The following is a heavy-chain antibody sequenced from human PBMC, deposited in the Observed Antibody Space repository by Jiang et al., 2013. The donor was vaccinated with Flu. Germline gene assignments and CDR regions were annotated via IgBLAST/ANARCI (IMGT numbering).Heavy chain of an antibody. J-gene: IGHJ6*04. CDR2: IYYSGST. V-gene: IGHV4-59*01. Sequence: GSGLVKPSESLSVTCTVSGGSISSYYWSWIRQSPGKGLEWIGYIYYSGSTNYNPSLKSRVTISLDTSKNHFSLQLSSVTAADTAVYYCARDSVFYSYGMDVWGNGTTVTVSS. CDR1: GGSISSYY. D-gene: IGHD6-25*01. CDR3: ARDSVFYSYGMDV.